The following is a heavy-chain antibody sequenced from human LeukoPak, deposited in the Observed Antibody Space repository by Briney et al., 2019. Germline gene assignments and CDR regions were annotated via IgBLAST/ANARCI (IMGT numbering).Heavy chain of an antibody. D-gene: IGHD6-13*01. J-gene: IGHJ5*02. CDR1: GGSVSSSN. V-gene: IGHV3-48*02. Sequence: PSETLSLTCTVSGGSVSSSNWWSWVRQAPGMGLEWVSYIGSSSSTIFYADSVKGRFTISRDNARNSLYLQMNSLRDEDAAVYYCARDNRVVAGGNFRFDPWGQGTLVTVSS. CDR2: IGSSSSTI. CDR3: ARDNRVVAGGNFRFDP.